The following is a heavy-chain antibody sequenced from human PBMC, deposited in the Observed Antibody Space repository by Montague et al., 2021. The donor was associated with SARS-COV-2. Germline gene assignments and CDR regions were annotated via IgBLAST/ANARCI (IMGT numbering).Heavy chain of an antibody. CDR2: IYPGDSET. CDR3: VRLGGLRDYYYYGMDV. CDR1: GYSFISYW. J-gene: IGHJ6*02. D-gene: IGHD5-12*01. V-gene: IGHV5-51*01. Sequence: QSGAEVKKPGESLEISCKGSGYSFISYWIGWARQMPGKGLEWMGIIYPGDSETRYSPSFQGQVTISADKSISTAYLQWSSLKASDTAMYYCVRLGGLRDYYYYGMDVWGQGTTVTVSS.